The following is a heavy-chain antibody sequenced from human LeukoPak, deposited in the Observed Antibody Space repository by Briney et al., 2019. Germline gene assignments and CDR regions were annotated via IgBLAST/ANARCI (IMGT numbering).Heavy chain of an antibody. CDR1: GASINSGSNY. Sequence: ASETLSLTCRVSGASINSGSNYWGWIRQPPGKTLEWIGSIYSSGSTYYNPSLKSRVIIMIDTPKNHFSRTLSSVTAADTAVYYCARSDGYGLVGIWGQGTMVTVSS. V-gene: IGHV4-39*07. CDR2: IYSSGST. D-gene: IGHD5-18*01. CDR3: ARSDGYGLVGI. J-gene: IGHJ3*02.